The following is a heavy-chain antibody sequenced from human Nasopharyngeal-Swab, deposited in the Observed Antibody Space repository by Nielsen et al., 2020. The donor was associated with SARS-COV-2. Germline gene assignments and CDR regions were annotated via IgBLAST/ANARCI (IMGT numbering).Heavy chain of an antibody. Sequence: GGSLRLSCAASGFTFDDYAMHWVRQAPGKGLEWVSGISWNSGSIGYADSVKGRFTISRDNTKNSLYLQMNNLRTEDTAFYYCAKQKRLGLASDPYFYGLDVWGLGTTVTVSS. J-gene: IGHJ6*02. V-gene: IGHV3-9*01. CDR1: GFTFDDYA. CDR3: AKQKRLGLASDPYFYGLDV. D-gene: IGHD1-7*01. CDR2: ISWNSGSI.